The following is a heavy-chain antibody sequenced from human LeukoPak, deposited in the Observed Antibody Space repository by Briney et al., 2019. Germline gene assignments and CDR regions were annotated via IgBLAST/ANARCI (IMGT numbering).Heavy chain of an antibody. V-gene: IGHV1-46*01. CDR1: GYTFTSYY. D-gene: IGHD1-26*01. CDR2: INPSGGST. J-gene: IGHJ4*02. Sequence: ASVKVSCKASGYTFTSYYMHWVRQAPGQGLEWMGIINPSGGSTSYAQKFQGRVTMTRDMSKSTVYMELSSLRSEDTAVYYCARKKGKGTYYAPDNYGGQEPLVTVPS. CDR3: ARKKGKGTYYAPDNY.